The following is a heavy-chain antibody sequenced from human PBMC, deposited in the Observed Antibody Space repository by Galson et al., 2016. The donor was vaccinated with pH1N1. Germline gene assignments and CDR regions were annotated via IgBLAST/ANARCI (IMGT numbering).Heavy chain of an antibody. J-gene: IGHJ2*01. V-gene: IGHV4-31*03. Sequence: TLSLTCTVSGGSISSGGYYWSWIRQHPGKGLEWIGYIYYSGSTYYNPSLESRITISVDTSKNQFSLKLSSVTAADTAVYYCARFPYGDYVGYFDLWGRGTLVTVSS. CDR3: ARFPYGDYVGYFDL. CDR1: GGSISSGGYY. CDR2: IYYSGST. D-gene: IGHD4-17*01.